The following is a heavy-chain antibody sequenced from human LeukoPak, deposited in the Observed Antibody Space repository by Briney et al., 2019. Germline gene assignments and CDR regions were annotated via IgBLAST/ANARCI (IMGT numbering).Heavy chain of an antibody. CDR1: GGSFSGYY. J-gene: IGHJ4*02. CDR2: INHSGST. CDR3: ARRQLELRAEIDY. D-gene: IGHD1-7*01. V-gene: IGHV4-34*01. Sequence: SETLSLTCAVYGGSFSGYYWSWIRQPPGKRLEWIGEINHSGSTNYNPSLKSRVTISVDTSKNQFSLKLSSVTAADTAVYYCARRQLELRAEIDYWGQGTLVTVSS.